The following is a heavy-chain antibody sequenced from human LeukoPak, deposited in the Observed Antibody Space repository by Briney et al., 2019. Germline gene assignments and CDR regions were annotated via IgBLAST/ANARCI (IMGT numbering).Heavy chain of an antibody. CDR1: GYTFTSYD. V-gene: IGHV1-8*01. J-gene: IGHJ4*02. D-gene: IGHD4-17*01. CDR2: MNPNSGNT. CDR3: ARRNDNYGDYEDY. Sequence: ASVKVSCKASGYTFTSYDINWVRQATRQGLEWMGWMNPNSGNTGYAQKFQGRVTMTRNTSISTAYMELSSLRSEDTAVYYCARRNDNYGDYEDYWGQGTLVTVSS.